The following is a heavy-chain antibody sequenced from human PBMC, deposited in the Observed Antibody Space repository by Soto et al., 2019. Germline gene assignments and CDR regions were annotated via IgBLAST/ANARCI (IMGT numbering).Heavy chain of an antibody. V-gene: IGHV3-23*01. CDR3: ENQLPGIAAAGTGDDAFDI. J-gene: IGHJ3*02. CDR1: GFTFSSYA. D-gene: IGHD6-13*01. CDR2: ISGRGGST. Sequence: GGSLRLSCAASGFTFSSYAMSWVRQAPGKGLEWVSAISGRGGSTYYADSVRGRFTISRDNSKNTLYLQMNSLRAEDAAVYYCENQLPGIAAAGTGDDAFDIWGQGTMVTVSS.